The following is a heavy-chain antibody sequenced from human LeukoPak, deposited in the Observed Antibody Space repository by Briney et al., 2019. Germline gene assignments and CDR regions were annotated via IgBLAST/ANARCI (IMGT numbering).Heavy chain of an antibody. CDR1: GGSFSPYY. Sequence: PSETLSLTCAVYGGSFSPYYWSWIRQPPGKGLEWLGEINHSGITNYNSSLESRVTISVDTSKNQFSLKLSSVTAADTAVYYCARGGLYCGGDCYVDSWGQGTLVTVS. CDR2: INHSGIT. J-gene: IGHJ4*02. CDR3: ARGGLYCGGDCYVDS. D-gene: IGHD2-21*02. V-gene: IGHV4-34*01.